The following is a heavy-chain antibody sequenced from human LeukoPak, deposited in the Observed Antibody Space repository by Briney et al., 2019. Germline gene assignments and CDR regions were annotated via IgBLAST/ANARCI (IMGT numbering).Heavy chain of an antibody. CDR1: GTTFGLSA. J-gene: IGHJ3*02. V-gene: IGHV1-69*13. Sequence: GASVKVSCKVSGTTFGLSAISWVRQAPGQGLQWMGGSIPIFSRADYAQRFQDRITISWDASTGTDYMELRSLTFDDTVVYYCARVGPPRRDHYYPSSGDYLPVFEIWGHGTMVTVSS. D-gene: IGHD3-22*01. CDR2: SIPIFSRA. CDR3: ARVGPPRRDHYYPSSGDYLPVFEI.